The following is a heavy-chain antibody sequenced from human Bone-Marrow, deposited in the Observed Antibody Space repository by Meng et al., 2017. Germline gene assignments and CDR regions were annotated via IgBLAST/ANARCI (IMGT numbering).Heavy chain of an antibody. J-gene: IGHJ5*02. D-gene: IGHD5-12*01. CDR1: GGSFSGYY. Sequence: QVQLQPWGAGLLKPSETLSLTCAVYGGSFSGYYWSWIRQPPGKGLEWIGEINHSGSTNYNPSLKSRVTISVDTSKNQFSLKLSSVTAADTAVYYCARAKRIYSGYGWWFDPWGQGTLVTVSS. CDR3: ARAKRIYSGYGWWFDP. V-gene: IGHV4-34*01. CDR2: INHSGST.